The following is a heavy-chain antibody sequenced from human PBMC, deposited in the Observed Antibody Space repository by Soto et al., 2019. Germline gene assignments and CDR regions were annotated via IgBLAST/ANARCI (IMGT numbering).Heavy chain of an antibody. CDR3: AGVTTASYYYYYMDV. Sequence: SETLSLTCTVSGGSISSYYWSWIRQPPGKGLEWIGYIYYSGSTNYNPSLKSRVTISVDTSKNQFSLKLSSVTAADTAVYYCAGVTTASYYYYYMDVWGKGTTVTVSS. J-gene: IGHJ6*03. D-gene: IGHD4-17*01. CDR2: IYYSGST. CDR1: GGSISSYY. V-gene: IGHV4-59*01.